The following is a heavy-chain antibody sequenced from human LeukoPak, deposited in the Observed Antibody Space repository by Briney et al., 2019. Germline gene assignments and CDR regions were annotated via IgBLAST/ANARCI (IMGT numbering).Heavy chain of an antibody. CDR1: GYTFTSYD. D-gene: IGHD5-18*01. V-gene: IGHV1-8*01. J-gene: IGHJ6*02. Sequence: ASVKVSCKASGYTFTSYDINWVRQATGQGLEWMGWMNPNSGNTGYAQKFQGRVTMTRNTSISTAYMELSSLRSEDTAVYYCARGEEMQLWWTYGRDVGAQGTTVTVPS. CDR2: MNPNSGNT. CDR3: ARGEEMQLWWTYGRDV.